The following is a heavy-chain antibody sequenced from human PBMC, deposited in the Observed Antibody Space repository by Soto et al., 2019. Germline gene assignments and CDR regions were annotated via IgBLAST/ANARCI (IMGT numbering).Heavy chain of an antibody. D-gene: IGHD3-10*01. Sequence: QVQLQQWGAGLLKPSETLSLTCAVEGGSLSGYSWSWIRQSPGKGLEWIGEINHFGSTSYNPSLKSRVTLLVDTSKRQFSLKLSSVTAADTAVYYCARGGAHAYSRTGTYQFGYGMDVWGQGTTVTVSS. J-gene: IGHJ6*02. CDR3: ARGGAHAYSRTGTYQFGYGMDV. CDR2: INHFGST. CDR1: GGSLSGYS. V-gene: IGHV4-34*02.